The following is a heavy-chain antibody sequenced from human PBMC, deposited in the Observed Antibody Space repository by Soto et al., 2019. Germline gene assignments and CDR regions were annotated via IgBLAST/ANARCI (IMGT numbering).Heavy chain of an antibody. D-gene: IGHD6-19*01. J-gene: IGHJ6*04. Sequence: GGSLRLSCAASGFTFSSYAMSWVRQAPGKGLEWVSAISGSGGSTYYADSVKGRFTISRDNSKNTLYLQMNSLRAEDTAVYYCAKGPHSSDPYYYYYYGMDVWGKGTTVTVSS. CDR1: GFTFSSYA. CDR3: AKGPHSSDPYYYYYYGMDV. V-gene: IGHV3-23*01. CDR2: ISGSGGST.